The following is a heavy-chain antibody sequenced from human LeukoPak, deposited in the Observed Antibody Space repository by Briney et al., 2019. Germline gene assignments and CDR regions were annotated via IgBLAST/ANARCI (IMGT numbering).Heavy chain of an antibody. Sequence: GGSLRLSCAASGFTFSSYTMSWVRQAPGKDLEWVSAIGGSGGSTDYADSVKGRFAISRDNSKDTLFLQMNSLRAEDTALYYCAVHRAYDTRDFDYWGQGTLVTVSS. J-gene: IGHJ4*02. V-gene: IGHV3-23*01. D-gene: IGHD1-1*01. CDR3: AVHRAYDTRDFDY. CDR1: GFTFSSYT. CDR2: IGGSGGST.